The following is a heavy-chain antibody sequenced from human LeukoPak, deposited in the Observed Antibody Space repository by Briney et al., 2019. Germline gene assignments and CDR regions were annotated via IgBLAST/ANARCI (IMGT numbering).Heavy chain of an antibody. J-gene: IGHJ4*03. CDR3: AKDLQVYETSGHWGYFDC. D-gene: IGHD3-22*01. V-gene: IGHV3-21*01. CDR1: GFTFSSYS. CDR2: ISSSSSYI. Sequence: TGGSLRLSCAASGFTFSSYSMNWVRQAPGKGLEWVSSISSSSSYIYYADSVRGRFTISRDNAKNSLYLQMNSLRAEDTAVYYCAKDLQVYETSGHWGYFDCWGQGTLVTVSS.